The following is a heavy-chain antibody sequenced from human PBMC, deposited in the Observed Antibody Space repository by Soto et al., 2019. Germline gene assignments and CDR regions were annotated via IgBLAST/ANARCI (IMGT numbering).Heavy chain of an antibody. D-gene: IGHD4-4*01. V-gene: IGHV3-30*18. CDR1: GLTFSSYG. CDR2: ISYDGSRK. CDR3: AKSSTAEYYYYGMDV. J-gene: IGHJ6*02. Sequence: GGSLRLSCAVSGLTFSSYGMHWVRQAPGKGLEWVAVISYDGSRKYYADSVKGRFTISRDNSKNTVYLQMNSLRPEDTAVYYCAKSSTAEYYYYGMDVWGQGTTVTVSS.